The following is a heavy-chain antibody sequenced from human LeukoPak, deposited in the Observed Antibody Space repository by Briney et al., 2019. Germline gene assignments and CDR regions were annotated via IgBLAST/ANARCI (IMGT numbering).Heavy chain of an antibody. CDR2: IYYSGNT. D-gene: IGHD3-10*01. CDR1: GGSLNSPNYY. Sequence: SETLSLTCIVSGGSLNSPNYYWGWIRQPPGKGLEWIGTIYYSGNTYYNPSLKSRLTISVDTSKNQFSLKLTSVTAADTAVYYCARHDYYGSLNWFAPWGQGALITVSS. CDR3: ARHDYYGSLNWFAP. V-gene: IGHV4-39*01. J-gene: IGHJ5*02.